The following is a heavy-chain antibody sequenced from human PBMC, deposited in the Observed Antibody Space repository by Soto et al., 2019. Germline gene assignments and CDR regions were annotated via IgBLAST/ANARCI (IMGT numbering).Heavy chain of an antibody. CDR2: ITPSGRFI. D-gene: IGHD3-22*01. Sequence: ESGGGLVQPGGSLRLSCAASGISFSDYHMNWVRQAPGKGLEWVASITPSGRFINYADSVEGRFFISRDNTKNSLFLQMNSLRGEDTAVYYCAGTYDPADYWGQGTLVVVSS. CDR3: AGTYDPADY. CDR1: GISFSDYH. V-gene: IGHV3-21*01. J-gene: IGHJ4*02.